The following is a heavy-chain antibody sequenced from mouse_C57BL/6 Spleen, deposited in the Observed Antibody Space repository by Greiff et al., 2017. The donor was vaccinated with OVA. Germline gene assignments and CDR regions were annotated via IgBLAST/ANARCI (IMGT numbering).Heavy chain of an antibody. CDR1: GYTFTSYW. CDR2: IYPGSGST. V-gene: IGHV1-55*01. Sequence: QVQLQQSGAELVKPGASVKMSCKAPGYTFTSYWITWVKQRPGQGLEWIGDIYPGSGSTNYNEKFKSKATLTVDTSSSTAYMQLSSLTSEDSAVYYCAIRYYGSSYVDYFDYWGQGTTLTVSS. J-gene: IGHJ2*01. CDR3: AIRYYGSSYVDYFDY. D-gene: IGHD1-1*01.